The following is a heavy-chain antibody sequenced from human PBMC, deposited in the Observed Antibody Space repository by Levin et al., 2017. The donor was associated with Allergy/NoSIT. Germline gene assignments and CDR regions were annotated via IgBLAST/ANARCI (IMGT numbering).Heavy chain of an antibody. V-gene: IGHV3-30-3*01. J-gene: IGHJ3*02. CDR3: ARGNDCSSTSCYGGGAFDS. D-gene: IGHD2-2*01. Sequence: GESLKISCAASGFTFSSYAMHWVRQAPGKGLEWVAVISYDGSNKYYADSVKGRFTISRDNSKNTLYLQMNSLRAEDTAVYYCARGNDCSSTSCYGGGAFDSWGQGTMVTVSS. CDR1: GFTFSSYA. CDR2: ISYDGSNK.